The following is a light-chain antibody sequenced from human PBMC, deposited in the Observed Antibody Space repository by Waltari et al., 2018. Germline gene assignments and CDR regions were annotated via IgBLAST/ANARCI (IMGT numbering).Light chain of an antibody. CDR1: SSDVGSYNF. CDR3: CSYAGSSYV. Sequence: QSALTQPASVSGSPGQSITISCTGTSSDVGSYNFVSWYQQHPGKAPKLMIYEVTKRPSGVSNRFSGYKSGNTASLTISGLQAEDEAEYYCCSYAGSSYVFGTGTRVTAL. CDR2: EVT. J-gene: IGLJ1*01. V-gene: IGLV2-23*02.